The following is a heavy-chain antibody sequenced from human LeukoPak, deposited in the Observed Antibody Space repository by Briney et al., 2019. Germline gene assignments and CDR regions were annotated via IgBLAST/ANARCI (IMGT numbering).Heavy chain of an antibody. CDR3: ARVRTVVSPFDY. CDR1: GFTFSSYA. D-gene: IGHD4-23*01. V-gene: IGHV3-30-3*01. J-gene: IGHJ4*02. Sequence: GRSLRLSCAASGFTFSSYAMHWVRQAPGKGLEWVAVISYDGSNKYYADSLKGRFTISRDNSKNTLYLQMNSLRAEDTALYYCARVRTVVSPFDYWGQGTLVTVSS. CDR2: ISYDGSNK.